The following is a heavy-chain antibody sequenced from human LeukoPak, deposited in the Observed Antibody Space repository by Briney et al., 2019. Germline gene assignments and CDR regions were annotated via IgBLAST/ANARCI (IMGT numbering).Heavy chain of an antibody. D-gene: IGHD2-21*01. V-gene: IGHV4-31*03. J-gene: IGHJ4*02. CDR3: AGGPGGDYFDY. Sequence: PSETLSLTCTVSGGSISSGGYYWSWIRQHPGTGLEWIGYIYYSGSTCYNPSLKSRVTISVDTSKNQFSLKLSSVTAADTAVYYCAGGPGGDYFDYWGQGTLVTVSS. CDR2: IYYSGST. CDR1: GGSISSGGYY.